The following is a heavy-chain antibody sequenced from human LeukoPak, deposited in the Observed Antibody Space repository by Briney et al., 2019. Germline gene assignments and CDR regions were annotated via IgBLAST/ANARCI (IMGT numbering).Heavy chain of an antibody. CDR3: ARGGYSSSWYGNWFDP. D-gene: IGHD6-13*01. J-gene: IGHJ5*02. V-gene: IGHV4-59*08. CDR1: GGSMRSHY. CDR2: ISYTGST. Sequence: PSETLSLTCTVSGGSMRSHYWNWIRQPPGTGLEWIGYISYTGSTNYNPSLMSRLTMSVDTSNHHFSVRLSSVTAADTAVYYCARGGYSSSWYGNWFDPWGQGTLVTVSS.